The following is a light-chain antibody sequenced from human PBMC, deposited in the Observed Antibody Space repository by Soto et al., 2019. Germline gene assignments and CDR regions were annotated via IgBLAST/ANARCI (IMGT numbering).Light chain of an antibody. J-gene: IGLJ3*02. CDR2: GNT. CDR3: QSYDTALNAWV. V-gene: IGLV1-40*01. Sequence: QLVLTQPPSVSGAPGQRVTISCTGRSSNIGAGYDVHWYQHLPGIAPKLLISGNTNRPSGVPDRFSGSKSATSASLAITGLQAEDEGDYYCQSYDTALNAWVFGGGTKLTVL. CDR1: SSNIGAGYD.